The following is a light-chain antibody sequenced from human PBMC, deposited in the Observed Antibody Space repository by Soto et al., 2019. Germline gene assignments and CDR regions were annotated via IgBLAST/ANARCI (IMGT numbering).Light chain of an antibody. V-gene: IGKV3-15*01. J-gene: IGKJ1*01. CDR3: QQSNNWPRT. CDR2: GAS. CDR1: QSVSSN. Sequence: EIVMTQSPATLSVSPGERATLSCRASQSVSSNLAWYQKKPGQAPRLLIYGASTRATGIPARFSGSGSGTEFTLTVGSLQSEDFAVYYCQQSNNWPRTFGQGTKVEIK.